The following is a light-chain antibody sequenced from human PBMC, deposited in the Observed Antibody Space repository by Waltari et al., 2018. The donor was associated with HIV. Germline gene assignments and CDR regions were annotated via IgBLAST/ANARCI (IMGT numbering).Light chain of an antibody. CDR2: DNK. J-gene: IGLJ3*02. Sequence: QSVLTQPPSVSAAPGQKVTISCSGSTSNYGNDFVSWYQHLPGAAPKLLIYDNKKRPSGISYRFSGSKSDTSATLAITGLQTGDEAHYYCGTWDTRLNGGVFGGGTKLTVL. V-gene: IGLV1-51*01. CDR3: GTWDTRLNGGV. CDR1: TSNYGNDF.